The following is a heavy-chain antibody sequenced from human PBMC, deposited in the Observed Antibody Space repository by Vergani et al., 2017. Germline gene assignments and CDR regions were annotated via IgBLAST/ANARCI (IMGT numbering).Heavy chain of an antibody. J-gene: IGHJ6*02. Sequence: QVQLVQSGAEVKKPGASVKVSCKASGYTFTGYYMHWVRQAPGQGLEWMGWINPNSGGTNYAQKFQGRVTMTRDTSISTAYMELSRLRSDDTAVYYCARGGYYDSSGYYMMDYYGMDVWGQGTTVTASS. CDR1: GYTFTGYY. CDR3: ARGGYYDSSGYYMMDYYGMDV. D-gene: IGHD3-22*01. CDR2: INPNSGGT. V-gene: IGHV1-2*02.